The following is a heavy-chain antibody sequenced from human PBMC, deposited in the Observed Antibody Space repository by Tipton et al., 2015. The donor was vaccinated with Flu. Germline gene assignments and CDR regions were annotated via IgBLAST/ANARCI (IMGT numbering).Heavy chain of an antibody. V-gene: IGHV4-34*01. CDR3: ARGTGDADTYFDS. J-gene: IGHJ4*02. CDR1: GGSFSGYY. CDR2: INHSGTT. Sequence: LRLSCAVYGGSFSGYYWTWIRQPPGKGLEWIGEINHSGTTNYNPSLKSRVTVSVDTSKNQFSLKLRSVTAADTAVYYCARGTGDADTYFDSWGQGTLATVSS. D-gene: IGHD1-1*01.